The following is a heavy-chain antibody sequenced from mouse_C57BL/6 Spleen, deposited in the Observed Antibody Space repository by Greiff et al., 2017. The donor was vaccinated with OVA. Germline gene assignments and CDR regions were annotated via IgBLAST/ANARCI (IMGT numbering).Heavy chain of an antibody. J-gene: IGHJ2*01. CDR1: GYTFTDYE. D-gene: IGHD2-3*01. CDR2: IDPETGGT. Sequence: QVQLQQSGAELVRPGASVTLSCKASGYTFTDYEMHWVKQTPVHGLEWIGAIDPETGGTAYNQKFKGKAILTADKSSSTAYMELRSLTSEDSAVYYCTRKKVPYDRIDYWGQGTTLTVSS. V-gene: IGHV1-15*01. CDR3: TRKKVPYDRIDY.